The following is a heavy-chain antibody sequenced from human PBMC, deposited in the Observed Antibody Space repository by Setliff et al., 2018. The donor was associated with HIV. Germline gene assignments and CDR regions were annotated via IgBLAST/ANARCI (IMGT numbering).Heavy chain of an antibody. V-gene: IGHV4-61*09. CDR2: IYTSGSP. Sequence: PSETLSLTCNVSGGSISSDSYYWSWIRQPAGKGLEWIGHIYTSGSPTYNPSLKSRVTVSVDTSKNQFSLKLSSVTAADTAVYYCARVPGGYYIDYWGQGALVTVSS. CDR3: ARVPGGYYIDY. J-gene: IGHJ4*02. D-gene: IGHD3-16*01. CDR1: GGSISSDSYY.